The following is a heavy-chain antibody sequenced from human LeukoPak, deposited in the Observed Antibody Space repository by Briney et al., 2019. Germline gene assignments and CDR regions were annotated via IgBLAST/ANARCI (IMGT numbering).Heavy chain of an antibody. CDR1: GFTFSSYA. CDR3: AREKYSSSWPIYFDY. V-gene: IGHV3-30*04. Sequence: GRSLRLSCAASGFTFSSYAMHWVRQAPGKGLEWVAVISYDGRNKYYADSVKGRFTISRDNSKNTLYLKMNSLRAEDTAVYYCAREKYSSSWPIYFDYWGQGTLVTVSS. J-gene: IGHJ4*02. D-gene: IGHD6-13*01. CDR2: ISYDGRNK.